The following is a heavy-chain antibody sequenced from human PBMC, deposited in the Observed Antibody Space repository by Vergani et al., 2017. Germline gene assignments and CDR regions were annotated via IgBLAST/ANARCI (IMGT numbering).Heavy chain of an antibody. V-gene: IGHV3-49*04. CDR1: GFNFGDYA. Sequence: EVQLVESGGGLVQPGRSLRLSCTASGFNFGDYAMSWVRQAPGKGLEWVGFIRSKAYGGTTEYAASVKGRFTISRDDSKSIAYLQMKSLKTADTAVYYCAKATMIVVVSTDYWGQGTLVTVSS. D-gene: IGHD3-22*01. J-gene: IGHJ4*02. CDR3: AKATMIVVVSTDY. CDR2: IRSKAYGGTT.